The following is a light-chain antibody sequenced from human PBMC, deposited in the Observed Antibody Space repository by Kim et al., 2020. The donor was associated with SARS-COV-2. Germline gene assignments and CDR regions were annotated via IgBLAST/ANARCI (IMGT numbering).Light chain of an antibody. Sequence: QSALTQPASVSGSPGQSITISCTGTSSDVGGYNYVSWYQQYPGKAPKLMIYDVLKRPSGVSNRFSGSKSGNTASLTISGLQAEDEADYYCSSYRSSGYVFGTGTKVTVL. J-gene: IGLJ1*01. CDR2: DVL. V-gene: IGLV2-14*03. CDR1: SSDVGGYNY. CDR3: SSYRSSGYV.